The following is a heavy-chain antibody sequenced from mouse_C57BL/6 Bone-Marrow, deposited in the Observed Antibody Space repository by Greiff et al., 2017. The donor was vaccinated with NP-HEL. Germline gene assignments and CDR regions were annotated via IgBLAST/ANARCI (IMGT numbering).Heavy chain of an antibody. CDR1: GFTFSDYG. J-gene: IGHJ4*01. V-gene: IGHV5-17*01. Sequence: EVMLVESGGGLVKPGGFLKLSCAASGFTFSDYGMHWVRQAPEKGLEWVAYISSGSSTIYYADTVKGRFTISRDNAKNTLFLQMTSLRSEDTAMYYCANYYAMDYWGQGTSVTVSS. CDR2: ISSGSSTI. CDR3: ANYYAMDY.